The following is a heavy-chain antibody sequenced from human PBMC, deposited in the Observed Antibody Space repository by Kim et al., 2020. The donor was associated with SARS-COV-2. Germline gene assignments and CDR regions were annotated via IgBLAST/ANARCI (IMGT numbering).Heavy chain of an antibody. CDR3: ARGVVSDY. CDR2: IYYSGST. CDR1: GGSISSSSYY. D-gene: IGHD2-15*01. J-gene: IGHJ4*02. V-gene: IGHV4-39*01. Sequence: SETLSLTCTVSGGSISSSSYYWGWIRQPPGKGLEWIGSIYYSGSTYYNPSLKSRVTISVDTSKNQFSLKLSSVTAADTAVYYCARGVVSDYWGQGTLVTVSS.